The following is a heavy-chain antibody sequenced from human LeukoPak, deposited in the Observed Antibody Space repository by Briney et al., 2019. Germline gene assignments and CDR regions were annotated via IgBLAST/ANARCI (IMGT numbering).Heavy chain of an antibody. CDR3: ARRRYYYYMDV. V-gene: IGHV4-39*07. CDR1: GGSISSSSYY. Sequence: SSETLSLTCTVSGGSISSSSYYWGWIRQPPGKGLEWIGSIYYSGSTYYNPSLKSRVTISVDTSKNQFSLKLSSVTAADTAVYYCARRRYYYYMDVWGKGTTVTISS. CDR2: IYYSGST. J-gene: IGHJ6*03.